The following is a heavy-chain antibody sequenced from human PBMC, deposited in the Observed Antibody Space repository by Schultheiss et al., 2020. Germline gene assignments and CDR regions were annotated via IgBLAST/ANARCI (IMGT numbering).Heavy chain of an antibody. Sequence: GESLKISCAASGFTFSSYWMNWVRQAPGKGLEWVANIKKDGGEKYYVDSVKGRFTISRDNAKNSLYLQMNSLRAEDTAVYYCAREGRGVGDYWGQGTLVTVSS. D-gene: IGHD2-8*02. V-gene: IGHV3-7*01. CDR2: IKKDGGEK. CDR3: AREGRGVGDY. J-gene: IGHJ4*02. CDR1: GFTFSSYW.